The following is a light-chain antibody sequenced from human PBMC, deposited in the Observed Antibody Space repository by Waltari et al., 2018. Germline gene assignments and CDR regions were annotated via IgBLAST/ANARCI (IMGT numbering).Light chain of an antibody. CDR2: SAS. CDR1: QGISSY. Sequence: DIQLTHSPSFLSASVGDRVTITCRASQGISSYLAWYQQKPGKAPELLIYSASTLQSGVPSRFSASGSGTEFTLTISSLQPEDFATYHCQLRGSWPHRLTFGGGTKVE. CDR3: QLRGSWPHRLT. J-gene: IGKJ4*01. V-gene: IGKV1-9*01.